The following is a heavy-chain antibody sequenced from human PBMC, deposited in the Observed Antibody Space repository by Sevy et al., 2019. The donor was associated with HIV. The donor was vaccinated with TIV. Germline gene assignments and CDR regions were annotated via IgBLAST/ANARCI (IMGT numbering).Heavy chain of an antibody. CDR1: GFTFSSYW. D-gene: IGHD6-13*01. CDR3: VAANSWEDY. J-gene: IGHJ4*02. Sequence: GGSLRLSCATSGFTFSSYWMHWVRQAPGKGLVWVSRVNSDGSSTTYADSVKGRFTITRDNAKNTRSLQMNSLRAEDTAVYYCVAANSWEDYWGQGTLVTVSS. V-gene: IGHV3-74*01. CDR2: VNSDGSST.